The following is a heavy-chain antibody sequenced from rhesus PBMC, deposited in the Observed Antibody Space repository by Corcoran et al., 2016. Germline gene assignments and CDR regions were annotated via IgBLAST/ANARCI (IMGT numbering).Heavy chain of an antibody. CDR3: ARANLYYNIWTGYNSLDV. D-gene: IGHD3-3*01. J-gene: IGHJ5-2*02. CDR1: GFQITTTGKG. CDR2: IYWNDSK. V-gene: IGHV2-95*01. Sequence: QVTLKESGPALVKPTQTPTLTCTFSGFQITTTGKGGGWIGQPPGKAPEGLASIYWNDSKYYSPSLKSRLTISKDTSKNQVVLTMTNMDPVDTATYYCARANLYYNIWTGYNSLDVWGRGVLVTVSS.